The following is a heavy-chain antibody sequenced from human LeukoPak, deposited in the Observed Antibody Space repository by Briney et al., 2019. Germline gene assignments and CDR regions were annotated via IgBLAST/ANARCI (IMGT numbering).Heavy chain of an antibody. CDR2: INHSGST. D-gene: IGHD3-10*01. V-gene: IGHV4-39*07. CDR1: GGSISSSSYY. CDR3: ARLWFGEFFDY. J-gene: IGHJ4*02. Sequence: TSETLSLTCTVSGGSISSSSYYWGWIRQPPGKGLEWIGEINHSGSTNYNPSLKSRVTISVDTSKNQFSLKLSSVTAADTAVYYCARLWFGEFFDYWGQGTLVTVSS.